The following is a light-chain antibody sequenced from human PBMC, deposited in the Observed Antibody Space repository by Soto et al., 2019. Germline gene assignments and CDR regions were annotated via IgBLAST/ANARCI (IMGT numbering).Light chain of an antibody. Sequence: EIVMTQSPATLSVSPGDSATLSCRASQSVSSNLAWHQQKPGQAPRIIMYDAYTRATGIPARFSGSGSGTEFTLTISSLQSEDFAVYYCQQSSNWPPITFGQGTRLEIK. V-gene: IGKV3-15*01. J-gene: IGKJ5*01. CDR2: DAY. CDR1: QSVSSN. CDR3: QQSSNWPPIT.